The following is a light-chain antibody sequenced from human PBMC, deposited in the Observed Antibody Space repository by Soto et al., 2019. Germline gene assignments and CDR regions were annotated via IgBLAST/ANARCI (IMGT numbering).Light chain of an antibody. Sequence: QTALTQPASVCGSPGQSITISCTGTIDDVGAYNYVSWYQQRPGSAPQLLIYDVNNRPSGASNRFSGSKSGHTAYLTISGLQSDDEANYHYASYTSTYTLVFGTGTKLTV. CDR2: DVN. V-gene: IGLV2-14*01. CDR3: ASYTSTYTLV. CDR1: IDDVGAYNY. J-gene: IGLJ1*01.